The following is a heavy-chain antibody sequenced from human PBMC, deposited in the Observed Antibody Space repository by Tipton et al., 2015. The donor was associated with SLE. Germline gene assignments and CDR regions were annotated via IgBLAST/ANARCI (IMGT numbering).Heavy chain of an antibody. CDR1: GGSFSDYT. CDR3: AAYINYPAY. Sequence: SGPEVKKPGSSVKVSCRASGGSFSDYTISWVRQAPGQGLEWMGRIILILGETDYAQKFQGRVTISADTSTSTIHMELISLTSEDTALYFCAAYINYPAYWGQGSLVTVSS. V-gene: IGHV1-69*04. D-gene: IGHD4-11*01. CDR2: IILILGET. J-gene: IGHJ4*02.